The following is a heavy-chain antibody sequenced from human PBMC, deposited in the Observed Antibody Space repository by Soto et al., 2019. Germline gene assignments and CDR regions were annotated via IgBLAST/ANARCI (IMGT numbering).Heavy chain of an antibody. Sequence: PVGSLRLSCAASGFTFSSYWMSWVRQAPGKGLEWVANIKQDGSEKYYVDSVKGRFTISRDNAKNSLYLQMNSLRAEDTAVYYCARDRWVVPAAMRYYYGMDVWGQGTTVTVSS. J-gene: IGHJ6*02. CDR1: GFTFSSYW. CDR3: ARDRWVVPAAMRYYYGMDV. V-gene: IGHV3-7*03. CDR2: IKQDGSEK. D-gene: IGHD2-2*01.